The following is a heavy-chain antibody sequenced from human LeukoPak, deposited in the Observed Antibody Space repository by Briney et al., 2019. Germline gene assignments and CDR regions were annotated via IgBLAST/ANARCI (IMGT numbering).Heavy chain of an antibody. D-gene: IGHD3-22*01. Sequence: GGSLRLSCAASGFTFSSYSMNWVRQAPGKGLEWVSSISSSSSYIYYTDSVKGRFTISRDNAKNSLYLQMNSLRAEDTAVYYCARAHDSSGYQDWAFDIWGQGTMVTVSS. CDR1: GFTFSSYS. CDR3: ARAHDSSGYQDWAFDI. J-gene: IGHJ3*02. CDR2: ISSSSSYI. V-gene: IGHV3-21*01.